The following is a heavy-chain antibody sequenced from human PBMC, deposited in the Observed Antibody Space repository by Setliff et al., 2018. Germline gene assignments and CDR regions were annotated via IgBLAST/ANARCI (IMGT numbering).Heavy chain of an antibody. CDR3: AREGVDTRSSTDYRYYMDA. CDR1: GGTFTNYG. Sequence: SVKVSCKASGGTFTNYGVSWVRQAPGQGLEWMGGTIPLFGTTDYAQKFHGRVTIITDESTSTAYMELSSLTSDDTAVYYCAREGVDTRSSTDYRYYMDAWGQGTTVTVSS. V-gene: IGHV1-69*05. CDR2: TIPLFGTT. J-gene: IGHJ6*03. D-gene: IGHD5-18*01.